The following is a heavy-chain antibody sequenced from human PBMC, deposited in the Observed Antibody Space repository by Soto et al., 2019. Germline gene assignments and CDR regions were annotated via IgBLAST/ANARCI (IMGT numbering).Heavy chain of an antibody. J-gene: IGHJ5*02. Sequence: PSETLSLTCAVYGGSFSGYYWSWIRQPPGKGLEWIGEINHSGSTNYNPSLKSRVTISVDTSKNQFSLKLSSVTAADTAVYYCARASTKGQCLVHIVSSTTENYSLDPRGQRPMVT. V-gene: IGHV4-34*01. CDR2: INHSGST. CDR1: GGSFSGYY. D-gene: IGHD6-19*01. CDR3: ARASTKGQCLVHIVSSTTENYSLDP.